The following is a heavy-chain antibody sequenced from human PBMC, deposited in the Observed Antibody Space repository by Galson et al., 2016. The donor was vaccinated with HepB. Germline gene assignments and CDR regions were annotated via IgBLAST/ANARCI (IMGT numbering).Heavy chain of an antibody. CDR1: GYAFTGYF. V-gene: IGHV1-2*04. J-gene: IGHJ6*03. Sequence: SVKVSCKASGYAFTGYFIHWVRQAPGQGLEWMGWINPSSGATNYAQNSQGWVTMTRDTSIRTAYMELSSLRSDDTAVDYCARGHSGYDSTHYYYYYMDVWGQGTTVTVSS. CDR3: ARGHSGYDSTHYYYYYMDV. D-gene: IGHD5-12*01. CDR2: INPSSGAT.